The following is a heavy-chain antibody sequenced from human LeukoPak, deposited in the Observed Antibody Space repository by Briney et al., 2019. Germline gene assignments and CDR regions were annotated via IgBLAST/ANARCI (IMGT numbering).Heavy chain of an antibody. CDR2: ISYDGSNK. CDR1: GFTFSSYA. CDR3: ARDANPPHDYGAPGAFDI. V-gene: IGHV3-30*04. Sequence: GGSLRLSCAASGFTFSSYAMHWVRQAPGKGLEWVAVISYDGSNKYYADSVKGRFTISRDNSKNTLYLQMNSLRAEDTAVHYCARDANPPHDYGAPGAFDIWAKGQWSPSLQ. J-gene: IGHJ3*02. D-gene: IGHD4-17*01.